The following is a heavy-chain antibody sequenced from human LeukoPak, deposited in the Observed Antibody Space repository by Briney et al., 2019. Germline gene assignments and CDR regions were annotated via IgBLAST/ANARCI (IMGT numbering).Heavy chain of an antibody. J-gene: IGHJ5*02. V-gene: IGHV4-59*10. D-gene: IGHD3-9*01. CDR2: IYTSGST. Sequence: SETLSLTCAVYGGSFSSYYWSWIRQPAGKGLEWIGRIYTSGSTNYNPSLKSRVTMSVDTSKNQFSLKLSSVTAADTAVYYCARGIDILTARNWFDPWGQGTLVTVSS. CDR3: ARGIDILTARNWFDP. CDR1: GGSFSSYY.